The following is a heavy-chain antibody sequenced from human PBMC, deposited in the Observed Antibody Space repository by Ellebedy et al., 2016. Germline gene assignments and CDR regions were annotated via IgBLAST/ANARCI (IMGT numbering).Heavy chain of an antibody. CDR3: ARGWAPDY. Sequence: SQTLSLTCXVYGGSFSGYYWSWIRQPPGKGLEWIGEINHSGSTNYNPSLKSRVTISVDTSKNQFSLKLSSVTAADTAVYYCARGWAPDYWGQGTLVTVSS. CDR2: INHSGST. CDR1: GGSFSGYY. J-gene: IGHJ4*02. V-gene: IGHV4-34*01.